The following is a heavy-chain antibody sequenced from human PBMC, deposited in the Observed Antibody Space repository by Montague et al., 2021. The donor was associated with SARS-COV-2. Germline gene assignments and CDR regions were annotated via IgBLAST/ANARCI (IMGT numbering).Heavy chain of an antibody. Sequence: SETLSLTRTVAGGSISSYYWSWIRQPPGKGLEWIGYINYSGSTNYNPSLKSRVTISVDTSKNQISLNLSSVTAADTAVYYCARNLVVLDWYGMDVWGQGTTVAV. J-gene: IGHJ6*02. D-gene: IGHD3-9*01. CDR2: INYSGST. V-gene: IGHV4-59*01. CDR3: ARNLVVLDWYGMDV. CDR1: GGSISSYY.